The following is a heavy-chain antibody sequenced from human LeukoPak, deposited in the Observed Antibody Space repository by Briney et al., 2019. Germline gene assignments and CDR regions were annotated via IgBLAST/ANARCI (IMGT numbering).Heavy chain of an antibody. CDR2: ISAYNGNT. Sequence: GASVKVSCKASGYTFTSYGISWVRQAPGRGLEWMGWISAYNGNTNYAQKLQGRVTMTTDTSTSTAYMELRSLRSDDTAVYYCASLIEYSSSRVRTDDAFDIWGQGTMVTVSS. CDR1: GYTFTSYG. D-gene: IGHD6-6*01. J-gene: IGHJ3*02. CDR3: ASLIEYSSSRVRTDDAFDI. V-gene: IGHV1-18*01.